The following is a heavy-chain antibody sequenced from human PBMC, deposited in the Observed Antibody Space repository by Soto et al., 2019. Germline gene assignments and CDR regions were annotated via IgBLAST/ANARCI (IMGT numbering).Heavy chain of an antibody. Sequence: QVQLVQSGAEVKKPGASVRVSCKASGYTFTSYYMHWVRQAPGQGLEWMGIIDPSGGGTSYAQKFQGRLTMTRDTSTSTVYMELSSLRSEDTVVYYCARDRVDCSGGNCWRSVEDTWGQGTLVTVSS. J-gene: IGHJ5*02. V-gene: IGHV1-46*01. CDR3: ARDRVDCSGGNCWRSVEDT. CDR2: IDPSGGGT. D-gene: IGHD2-15*01. CDR1: GYTFTSYY.